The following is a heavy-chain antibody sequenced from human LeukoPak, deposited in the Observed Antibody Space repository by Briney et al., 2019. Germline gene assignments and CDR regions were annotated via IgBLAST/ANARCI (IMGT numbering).Heavy chain of an antibody. CDR2: ISSNGAST. J-gene: IGHJ4*02. CDR3: AKGGTYYYDS. V-gene: IGHV3-23*01. CDR1: GFTFSSYA. Sequence: HPGGSLRLSCAASGFTFSSYAMSWVRQAPGKGLEWISAISSNGASTYYADSVKGRSTISRDNSENTLYLQMNSLRVEDSAVYYCAKGGTYYYDSWGQGTLVTVSS.